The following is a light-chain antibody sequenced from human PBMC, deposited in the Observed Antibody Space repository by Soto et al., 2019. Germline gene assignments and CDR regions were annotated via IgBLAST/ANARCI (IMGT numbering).Light chain of an antibody. CDR2: WAS. V-gene: IGKV4-1*01. J-gene: IGKJ1*01. Sequence: DIVMTQSPDSLAVSLGERATINCKSSQSVLYSSNNKNYLAWYQQRPGQPPNLLIYWASTRESGVPDRFSGSGSGKDFTLTISSLQAEDVAIYYCHQYFSFPWTFGQGTKVEIK. CDR3: HQYFSFPWT. CDR1: QSVLYSSNNKNY.